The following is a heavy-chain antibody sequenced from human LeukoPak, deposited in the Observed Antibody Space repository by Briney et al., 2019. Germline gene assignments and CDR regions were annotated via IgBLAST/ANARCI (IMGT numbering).Heavy chain of an antibody. CDR3: ARRGSGRHFDF. V-gene: IGHV3-11*01. Sequence: GGSLRLSCAASGFTFSDYYMSWIRQAPRKGLEWVSYISGGSSTIYYADSLKGRFTVSRDNAKNSLHLLMNSLRAEDTAVYYCARRGSGRHFDFWGQGTLVTVSS. J-gene: IGHJ4*02. D-gene: IGHD2-15*01. CDR1: GFTFSDYY. CDR2: ISGGSSTI.